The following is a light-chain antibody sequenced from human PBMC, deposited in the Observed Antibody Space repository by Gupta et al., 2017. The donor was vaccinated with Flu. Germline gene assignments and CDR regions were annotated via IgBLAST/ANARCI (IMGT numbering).Light chain of an antibody. CDR3: SAWDGSLNGLL. CDR1: SSNVGSST. J-gene: IGLJ2*01. CDR2: GHN. V-gene: IGLV1-44*01. Sequence: QSGLTQPPSATGIHGPRITISCSGSSSNVGSSTVNWYQQVQGPAPKLLIYGHNQRPSGVPDRFSGSKSGTSAPLAISGLQSEDEADYYCSAWDGSLNGLLFGGGTRLTVL.